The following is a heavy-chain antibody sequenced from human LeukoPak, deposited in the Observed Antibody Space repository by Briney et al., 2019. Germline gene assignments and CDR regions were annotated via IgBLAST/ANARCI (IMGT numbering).Heavy chain of an antibody. CDR3: ARGTMFPYYFDY. CDR1: GFTFSSYA. D-gene: IGHD3-10*02. V-gene: IGHV3-23*01. CDR2: ISGSGDIT. J-gene: IGHJ4*02. Sequence: GVSLRLSCAASGFTFSSYAMIWVRQAPGKGLEGVSAISGSGDITYYADSVKGRFTISRDNAKNSLYLQMNSLRAEDTAVYYCARGTMFPYYFDYWGQGTLVTVSS.